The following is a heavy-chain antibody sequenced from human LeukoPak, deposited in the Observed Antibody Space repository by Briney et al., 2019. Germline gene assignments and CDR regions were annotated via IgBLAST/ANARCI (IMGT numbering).Heavy chain of an antibody. D-gene: IGHD3-3*01. Sequence: PGGSLRLSCAASGFTFSSYAMSWVRQAPGKGLEWVSAISGSGGSTYYADSVKGRFTISRDNSKNTLYLQMNSLRAEDTAVYYCAKDSACYDFSSGYLYGFDLWGRGTLVTVSS. V-gene: IGHV3-23*01. CDR2: ISGSGGST. CDR1: GFTFSSYA. J-gene: IGHJ2*01. CDR3: AKDSACYDFSSGYLYGFDL.